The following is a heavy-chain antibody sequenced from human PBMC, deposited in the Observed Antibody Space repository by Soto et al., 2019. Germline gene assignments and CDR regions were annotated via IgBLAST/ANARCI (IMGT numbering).Heavy chain of an antibody. D-gene: IGHD3-10*01. V-gene: IGHV4-59*01. J-gene: IGHJ4*02. Sequence: SETLCLTCTVTGGSISSSYWCWIRQPPGKGLEWIGYIYYTGSTNYNPSLKSRLTISVDTSKNQFSLKLSSVTAADTAVYYCAREKTYFYGSGPPRPPHYSGQAPLLTLSS. CDR1: GGSISSSY. CDR3: AREKTYFYGSGPPRPPHY. CDR2: IYYTGST.